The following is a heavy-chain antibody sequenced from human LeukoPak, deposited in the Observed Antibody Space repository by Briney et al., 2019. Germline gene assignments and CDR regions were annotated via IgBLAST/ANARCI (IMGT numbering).Heavy chain of an antibody. V-gene: IGHV3-74*01. CDR2: ISTDGSSS. Sequence: GGSLRLSCAASGFTFSRYWMHWLRQGPGKGLVWVSRISTDGSSSTYADSVKGRFTIASDNGKNTLYLQMNSLRAEDTTVYYCPSSITSIPSGMDVWGQGTTVIVSS. D-gene: IGHD1-14*01. CDR1: GFTFSRYW. CDR3: PSSITSIPSGMDV. J-gene: IGHJ6*02.